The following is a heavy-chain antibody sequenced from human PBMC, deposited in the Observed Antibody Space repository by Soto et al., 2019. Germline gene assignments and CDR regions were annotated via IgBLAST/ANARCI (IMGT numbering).Heavy chain of an antibody. J-gene: IGHJ4*02. CDR2: ITEDGSGT. Sequence: GGSLRLSCATSGFTFSSYPIHWVRQAPGKGPVWVSRITEDGSGTTYADSVKGRFTVTRDNAKNTMYLQMSGLRDEDTAVYYCARDYSSGWLDYWGQGTLVTVSS. D-gene: IGHD6-19*01. CDR1: GFTFSSYP. CDR3: ARDYSSGWLDY. V-gene: IGHV3-74*01.